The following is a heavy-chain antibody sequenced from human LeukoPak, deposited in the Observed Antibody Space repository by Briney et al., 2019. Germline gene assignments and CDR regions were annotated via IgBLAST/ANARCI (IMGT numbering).Heavy chain of an antibody. J-gene: IGHJ4*02. CDR1: GGSISSSSYY. V-gene: IGHV4-39*01. CDR2: IYYSGST. D-gene: IGHD6-19*01. Sequence: PSETLSLTCTVSGGSISSSSYYWGWIRRPPGKGLEWIGSIYYSGSTYYNPSLKSRVTISVDTSKNQFSLKLSSVTAADTAVYYCARQGVAVAASFDYWGQGTLVTVSS. CDR3: ARQGVAVAASFDY.